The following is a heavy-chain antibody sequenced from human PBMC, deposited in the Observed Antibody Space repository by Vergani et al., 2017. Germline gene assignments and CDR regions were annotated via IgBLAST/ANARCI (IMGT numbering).Heavy chain of an antibody. CDR1: GGSISSYY. J-gene: IGHJ5*02. Sequence: QVQLQESGPGLAKPSETLSLTCTVSGGSISSYYWSWIRQPPGKGLEWIGYIYYSGSTNYNPSLKSRVTISVDTSKNQFSLKLSSVTAADTAVYYCARDSPPACSSTSCYTRWFDPWGQGTLVTVSS. D-gene: IGHD2-2*02. V-gene: IGHV4-59*01. CDR3: ARDSPPACSSTSCYTRWFDP. CDR2: IYYSGST.